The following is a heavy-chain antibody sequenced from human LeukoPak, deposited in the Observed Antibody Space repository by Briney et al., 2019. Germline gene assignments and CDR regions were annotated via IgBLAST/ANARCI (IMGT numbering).Heavy chain of an antibody. D-gene: IGHD6-13*01. Sequence: EASVKVSCKASGYTFTSYDINWVRQATGQGLEWMGWMNPNIGDTGYAQKFQGRVTMTRNTSISTAYMELSSLRSGDTAVYYCARVGSPYIAAAGPPYYYYGMDVWGQGTTVTVSS. CDR1: GYTFTSYD. J-gene: IGHJ6*01. CDR2: MNPNIGDT. CDR3: ARVGSPYIAAAGPPYYYYGMDV. V-gene: IGHV1-8*01.